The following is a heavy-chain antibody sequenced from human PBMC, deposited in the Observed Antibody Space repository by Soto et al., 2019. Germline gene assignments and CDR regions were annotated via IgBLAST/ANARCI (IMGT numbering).Heavy chain of an antibody. CDR1: GFTFSYYY. CDR2: ITSSGSTT. Sequence: GGSRRLSCAASGFTFSYYYMSWIRQAPGKGLEWVSSITSSGSTTYYTDSVKGRFTISRDNAKNSLYLQMNSLRAEDTAVYYCARERYSYGPYYFDYWGQGTLVTVSS. CDR3: ARERYSYGPYYFDY. J-gene: IGHJ4*02. D-gene: IGHD5-18*01. V-gene: IGHV3-11*01.